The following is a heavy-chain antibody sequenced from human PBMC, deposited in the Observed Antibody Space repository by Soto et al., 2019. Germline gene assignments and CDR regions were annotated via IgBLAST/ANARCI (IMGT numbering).Heavy chain of an antibody. CDR3: AKDSGRGSADYFFDY. Sequence: QVQLVESGGGVVQPGRSLRLSCAASGFTFSNYGMHWVRRDPGKGLEWVAVISFDGGDKKSADSVKGRFTISRDNSKNTLYLQMNSLRAEYTAVYYCAKDSGRGSADYFFDYWGRGTLVTVSS. J-gene: IGHJ4*02. V-gene: IGHV3-30*18. D-gene: IGHD3-10*01. CDR2: ISFDGGDK. CDR1: GFTFSNYG.